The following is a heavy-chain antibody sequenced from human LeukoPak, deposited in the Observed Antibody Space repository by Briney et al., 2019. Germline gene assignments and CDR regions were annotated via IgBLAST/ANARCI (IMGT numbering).Heavy chain of an antibody. Sequence: PGGSLRLSCAASGFTFDDYAMHWVRQAPGKGLEWVSGISWNSGSIGYADSVKGRFTISRDNAKNSLYLQMNNLRAEDTALYYCAKDISLRKQLVKALDYWGQGTLVTVSS. CDR3: AKDISLRKQLVKALDY. CDR1: GFTFDDYA. CDR2: ISWNSGSI. J-gene: IGHJ4*02. D-gene: IGHD6-6*01. V-gene: IGHV3-9*01.